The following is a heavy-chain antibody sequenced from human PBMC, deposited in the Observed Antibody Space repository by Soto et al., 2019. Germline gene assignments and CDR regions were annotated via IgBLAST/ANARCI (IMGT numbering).Heavy chain of an antibody. CDR1: GFTFSSYG. D-gene: IGHD4-17*01. V-gene: IGHV3-33*01. CDR3: ARAHDYGDYFDY. Sequence: SLRLSCAASGFTFSSYGMHWVRQAPGKGLEWVAVIWYDGSNKYYADSVKGRFTISRDNSKNTLYLQMNSLRAEDTAVYYCARAHDYGDYFDYWGQGTLVTVSS. CDR2: IWYDGSNK. J-gene: IGHJ4*02.